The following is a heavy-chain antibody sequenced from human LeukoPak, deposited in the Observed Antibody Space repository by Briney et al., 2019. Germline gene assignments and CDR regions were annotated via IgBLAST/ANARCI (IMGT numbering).Heavy chain of an antibody. CDR1: GFTFSSYS. CDR3: ARKGWYSDL. J-gene: IGHJ2*01. V-gene: IGHV3-7*01. Sequence: PGGSLRLSCAASGFTFSSYSMNWVRQAPGKGLEWVASINQDGSQNYYVESLNGRFTISRDNAKTTNYLQMNSLRAEDTAVYYCARKGWYSDLWGRGTLVSVSS. CDR2: INQDGSQN.